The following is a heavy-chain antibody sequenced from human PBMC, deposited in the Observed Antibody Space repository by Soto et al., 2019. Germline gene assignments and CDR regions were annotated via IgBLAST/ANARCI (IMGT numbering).Heavy chain of an antibody. CDR3: ARAYYGSGSYYYYYYYYMDV. CDR2: MNPNSGNT. Sequence: VQLVQSGAEVKKPGASVKVSCKASGYTFTSYDINWVRQATGQGLEWMGWMNPNSGNTGYAQKFQGRVTMTRNTSISTAYMELSSLRSEDTAVYYCARAYYGSGSYYYYYYYYMDVWGKGTTVTVSS. CDR1: GYTFTSYD. D-gene: IGHD3-10*01. J-gene: IGHJ6*03. V-gene: IGHV1-8*01.